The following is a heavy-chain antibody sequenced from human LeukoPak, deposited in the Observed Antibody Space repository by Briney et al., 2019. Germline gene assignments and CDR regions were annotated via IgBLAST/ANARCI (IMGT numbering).Heavy chain of an antibody. CDR2: ISYDGSNK. V-gene: IGHV3-30-3*01. J-gene: IGHJ1*01. Sequence: QTGGSLRLSCAASGFTFSSYAMHWVRQAPGKGLEWVAVISYDGSNKYYADSVKGRFTISRDNSKNTLYLQMNSLRTEDTALYYCARDSQEFFQHWGQGTLVTVSS. CDR3: ARDSQEFFQH. CDR1: GFTFSSYA.